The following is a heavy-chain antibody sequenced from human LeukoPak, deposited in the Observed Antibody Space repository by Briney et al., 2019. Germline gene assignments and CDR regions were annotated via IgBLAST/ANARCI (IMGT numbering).Heavy chain of an antibody. CDR1: RYTFTGYY. CDR3: ARDGNSVHGFDY. V-gene: IGHV1-2*02. J-gene: IGHJ4*02. CDR2: INPNSGGT. D-gene: IGHD4-23*01. Sequence: ASVKVSCKASRYTFTGYYMHWVRQAPGQGLEWMGWINPNSGGTNYAQKFQGRVTMTRDTSISTAYMELSRLRSDDTAVYYCARDGNSVHGFDYWGQGTLVTVSS.